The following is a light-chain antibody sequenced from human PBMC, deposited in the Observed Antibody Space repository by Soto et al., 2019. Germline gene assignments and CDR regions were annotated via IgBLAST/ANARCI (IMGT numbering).Light chain of an antibody. Sequence: QSALTQPRSVSGSPGQSVTIYCTGTSNDVGGYNFVSWYQQHPGKVPKLFIYDVTRPPSGVPGRFSGSKSANRGSLTISGPKAEDEADYYCSSYAGNYTMVFGGGTQLTVL. CDR2: DVT. V-gene: IGLV2-11*01. J-gene: IGLJ2*01. CDR1: SNDVGGYNF. CDR3: SSYAGNYTMV.